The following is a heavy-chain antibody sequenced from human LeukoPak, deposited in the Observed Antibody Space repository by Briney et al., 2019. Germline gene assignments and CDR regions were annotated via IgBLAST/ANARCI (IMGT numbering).Heavy chain of an antibody. CDR3: ARDLGYSYGPNSYDY. Sequence: ASVKVSCKVSGYTLTELSMHWVRQAPGKGLEWMGGFDPEDGETIYAQKFQGRVTMTEDTSTDTAYMELSRLRSDDTAVYYCARDLGYSYGPNSYDYWGQGTLVTVSS. J-gene: IGHJ4*02. D-gene: IGHD5-18*01. CDR1: GYTLTELS. CDR2: FDPEDGET. V-gene: IGHV1-24*01.